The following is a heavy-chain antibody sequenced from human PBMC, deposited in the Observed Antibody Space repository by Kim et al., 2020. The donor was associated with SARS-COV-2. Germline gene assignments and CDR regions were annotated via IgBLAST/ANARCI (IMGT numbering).Heavy chain of an antibody. CDR3: AKVVITMIVVVPRDAFDS. J-gene: IGHJ3*02. D-gene: IGHD3-22*01. V-gene: IGHV3-23*01. Sequence: ADAVKGRFTNSRDNSKNTLYLEMNSLRAEDTAVYYCAKVVITMIVVVPRDAFDSWGQGTMVTVSS.